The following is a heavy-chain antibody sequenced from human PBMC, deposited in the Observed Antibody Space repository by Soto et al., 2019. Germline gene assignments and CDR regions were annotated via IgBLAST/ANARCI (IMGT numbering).Heavy chain of an antibody. V-gene: IGHV3-33*01. CDR2: IGYDGNNK. D-gene: IGHD2-21*01. CDR1: GFSFTTYG. Sequence: QVQLVESGGGWVQPGRSLRLSCEATGFSFTTYGMHWVRQAPGKGLEWVAVIGYDGNNKYYADSVEGRFTISRDNSKNTVYLHMKSLRGDDTDVYYCASAGVTDIVGIFGCPLDIWRQGTVVTVSS. CDR3: ASAGVTDIVGIFGCPLDI. J-gene: IGHJ3*02.